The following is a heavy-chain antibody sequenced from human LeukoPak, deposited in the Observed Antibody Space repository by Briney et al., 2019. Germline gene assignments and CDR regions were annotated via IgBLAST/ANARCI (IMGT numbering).Heavy chain of an antibody. J-gene: IGHJ5*02. Sequence: PGRSLRLSCAASGFTFSNYGMHWVRQAPGKGLEWVALISYDGTKKYYADSVRGRFTISRDNSRNTLYLQMNSLTSEVTALYYCARGDGGPQNWFDPWGQGTLVIVSS. CDR2: ISYDGTKK. CDR1: GFTFSNYG. CDR3: ARGDGGPQNWFDP. D-gene: IGHD4-23*01. V-gene: IGHV3-30*19.